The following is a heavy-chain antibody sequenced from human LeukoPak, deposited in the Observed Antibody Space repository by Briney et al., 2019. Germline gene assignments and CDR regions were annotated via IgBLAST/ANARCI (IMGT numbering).Heavy chain of an antibody. Sequence: SETLSLTCTVSGGSISSSSYYWGWIRQPPGKGLEWIGSIYYSGSTYYNPSLKSRVTISVDTSKNQFSLKLSSVTAADTAVYYCAREVRYYYDSSGLLHDYWGQGTLVTVSS. CDR3: AREVRYYYDSSGLLHDY. V-gene: IGHV4-39*07. CDR2: IYYSGST. D-gene: IGHD3-22*01. CDR1: GGSISSSSYY. J-gene: IGHJ4*02.